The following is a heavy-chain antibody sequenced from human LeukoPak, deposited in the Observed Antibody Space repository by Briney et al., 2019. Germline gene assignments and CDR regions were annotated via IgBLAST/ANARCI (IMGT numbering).Heavy chain of an antibody. D-gene: IGHD3-3*01. CDR2: ISSSGSTI. J-gene: IGHJ6*03. CDR1: GFTFSDYY. V-gene: IGHV3-11*01. CDR3: ARTYYDFRSGYYGPAYMDV. Sequence: PGGSLRLSCAASGFTFSDYYMSWIPQAPGKGLEWVSYISSSGSTIYYADSVKGRFTISRDNAKNSLYLQMNSLRAEDTAVYYCARTYYDFRSGYYGPAYMDVWGKGTTVTVSS.